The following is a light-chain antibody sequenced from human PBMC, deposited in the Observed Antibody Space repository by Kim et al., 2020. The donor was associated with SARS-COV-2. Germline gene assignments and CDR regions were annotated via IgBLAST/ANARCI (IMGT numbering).Light chain of an antibody. Sequence: EVVVTQSPGTLSLSPGERATLSCRVSHNINSSYLAWYQQKPGQAPRPLIYSASSRATDIPDRFSGSGSGTDFTLTISRLEPEDFAMYYCLQSGSFGPGTKVDIK. V-gene: IGKV3-20*01. CDR1: HNINSSY. CDR2: SAS. J-gene: IGKJ3*01. CDR3: LQSGS.